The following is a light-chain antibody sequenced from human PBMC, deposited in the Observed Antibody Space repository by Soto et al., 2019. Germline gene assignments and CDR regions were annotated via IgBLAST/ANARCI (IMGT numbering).Light chain of an antibody. CDR2: DAS. V-gene: IGKV3-11*01. CDR3: QQRSKWPPT. Sequence: EIVLTQSPATLSLSPGERGTPSCRASQSVNSHLAWYQQKPGQAPRLLIYDASNRATGIPPRFSGSGSGTDFTFTISSLEPEDFAVYYCQQRSKWPPTFGPGTKVDIK. CDR1: QSVNSH. J-gene: IGKJ3*01.